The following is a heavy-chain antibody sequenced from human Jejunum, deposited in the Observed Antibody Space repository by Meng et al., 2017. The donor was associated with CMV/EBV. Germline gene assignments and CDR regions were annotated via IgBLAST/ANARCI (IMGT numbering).Heavy chain of an antibody. CDR3: ARSTRGYFDITGYFDY. J-gene: IGHJ4*02. V-gene: IGHV3-9*01. CDR1: FTDYA. Sequence: FTDYAIHWVRPAPGKCLEWVSGISWSSGVTGYADSVKGRFTISRDNAKNSLYLQMNSLRPEDTAVYYCARSTRGYFDITGYFDYWGQGALVTVSS. CDR2: ISWSSGVT. D-gene: IGHD3-22*01.